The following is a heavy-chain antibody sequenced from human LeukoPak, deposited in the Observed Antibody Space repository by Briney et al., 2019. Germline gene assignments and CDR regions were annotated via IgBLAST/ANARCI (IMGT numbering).Heavy chain of an antibody. CDR1: GFSFRFYA. CDR2: IVGSADDT. V-gene: IGHV3-23*01. D-gene: IGHD5-24*01. CDR3: AKDLLQGDGYWDIDS. J-gene: IGHJ4*02. Sequence: GGSLRLSCSASGFSFRFYAMNWLRQAPGKGLEWISGIVGSADDTRYADSVKGRFTISRDNSKDTLYLQMNSLRAEDTAIYYCAKDLLQGDGYWDIDSWGQGTLVTVSS.